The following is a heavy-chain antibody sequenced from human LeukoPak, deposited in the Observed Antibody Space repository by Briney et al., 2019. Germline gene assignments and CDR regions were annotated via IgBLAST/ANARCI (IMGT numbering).Heavy chain of an antibody. CDR1: GFTLSNYW. CDR2: MSYDGSNK. V-gene: IGHV3-30*01. D-gene: IGHD6-13*01. Sequence: GGSLRLSCAASGFTLSNYWMSWVRQAPGKGLEWVAVMSYDGSNKYYADSVKGRFTISRDISKNTLYLQMNSLRAEDTAVYYCAAAARDYYYYMDVWGKGTTVTVSS. CDR3: AAAARDYYYYMDV. J-gene: IGHJ6*03.